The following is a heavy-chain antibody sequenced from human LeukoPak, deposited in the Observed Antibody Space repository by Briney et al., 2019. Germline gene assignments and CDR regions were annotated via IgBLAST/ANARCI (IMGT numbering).Heavy chain of an antibody. J-gene: IGHJ4*02. D-gene: IGHD5-18*01. V-gene: IGHV1-2*02. CDR1: GYTFTGYY. CDR3: ARGRRKYSYGYIE. CDR2: INPNSGGT. Sequence: ASVKVSCKASGYTFTGYYIHWVRQAPGQGLEWMGWINPNSGGTNYAQKFQGRVTMTTDTSTSTAYMELRSLRSDDTAVYYCARGRRKYSYGYIEWGQGTLVTVSS.